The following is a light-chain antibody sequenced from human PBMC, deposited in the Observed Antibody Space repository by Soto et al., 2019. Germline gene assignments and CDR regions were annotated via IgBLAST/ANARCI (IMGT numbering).Light chain of an antibody. V-gene: IGKV3-11*01. CDR1: QSVSRY. CDR3: QQRSNWPLLT. J-gene: IGKJ4*01. Sequence: EIVLTQSPATLSLSPGERATLSCWASQSVSRYLAWYQQKPGQAPRLLIYDASSRATGIPARFSGSGSGTDFTLTISSLEPEDVVVYYCQQRSNWPLLTFGGGTKVEIK. CDR2: DAS.